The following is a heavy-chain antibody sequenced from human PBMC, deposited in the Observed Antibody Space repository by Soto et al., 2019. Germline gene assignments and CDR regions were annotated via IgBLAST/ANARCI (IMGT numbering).Heavy chain of an antibody. V-gene: IGHV3-30*18. CDR1: GFTFTNYG. J-gene: IGHJ6*02. CDR2: ISYDGGKR. D-gene: IGHD3-16*01. CDR3: AKDQYYQRYYYYGMDV. Sequence: QVQLVESGGGVVQPGRSLTLSCEVSGFTFTNYGMHWVRQAPGKGLEWVAFISYDGGKRYFADSVKGRFIISRGNSKNTLYLQMNSLRAEDTAVYFCAKDQYYQRYYYYGMDVWGQGTTVTVSS.